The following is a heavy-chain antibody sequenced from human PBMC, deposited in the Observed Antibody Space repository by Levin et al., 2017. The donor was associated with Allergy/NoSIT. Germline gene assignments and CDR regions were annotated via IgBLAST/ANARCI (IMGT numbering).Heavy chain of an antibody. J-gene: IGHJ4*02. D-gene: IGHD5-18*01. CDR3: ARTDTAMVPVGYFDY. Sequence: GGSLRLSCKGSGYSFTSYWIGWVRQMPGKGLEWMGIIYPGDSDTRYSPSFQGQVTISADKSISTAYLQWSSLKASDTAMYYCARTDTAMVPVGYFDYWGQGTLVTVSS. CDR2: IYPGDSDT. CDR1: GYSFTSYW. V-gene: IGHV5-51*01.